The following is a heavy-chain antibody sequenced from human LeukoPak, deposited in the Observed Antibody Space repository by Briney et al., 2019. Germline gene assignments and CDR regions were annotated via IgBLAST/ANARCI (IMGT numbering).Heavy chain of an antibody. CDR3: ARGAYGGNSLDY. J-gene: IGHJ4*02. V-gene: IGHV1-46*01. CDR1: GYTFTSYY. Sequence: GASVEVSCKASGYTFTSYYMHWVRQAPGQGLEWMGIINPSGGSTSYAQKFQGRVTMTRDMSTSTVYMELSSLRSEDTAVYYCARGAYGGNSLDYWGQGTLVTVSS. D-gene: IGHD4-23*01. CDR2: INPSGGST.